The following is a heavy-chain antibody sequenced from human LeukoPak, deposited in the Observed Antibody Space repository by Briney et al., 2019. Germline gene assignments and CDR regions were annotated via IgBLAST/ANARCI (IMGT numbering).Heavy chain of an antibody. Sequence: GGSLRLSCAASGFTVSSNYMSWVRQAPGEGLEWVSVIYSGGSTYYADSVKGRFTISRDNSKNTLYLQMNSLRAEDTAVYYCARTELQGIWYFDLWGRGTLVTVSS. CDR2: IYSGGST. V-gene: IGHV3-53*01. J-gene: IGHJ2*01. CDR1: GFTVSSNY. CDR3: ARTELQGIWYFDL. D-gene: IGHD1-26*01.